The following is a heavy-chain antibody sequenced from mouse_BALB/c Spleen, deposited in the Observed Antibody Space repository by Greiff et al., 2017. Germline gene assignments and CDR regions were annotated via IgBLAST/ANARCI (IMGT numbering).Heavy chain of an antibody. CDR2: ISYSGST. J-gene: IGHJ3*01. V-gene: IGHV3-2*02. Sequence: EVKLQESGPGLVKPSQSLSLTCTVTGYSITSDYAWNWIRQFPGNKLEWMGYISYSGSTSYNPSLKSRFSITRDTSKNQFFLQLNSVTTEDTATYYCARGDYRYDGSPFAYWGQGTLVTVSA. D-gene: IGHD2-14*01. CDR3: ARGDYRYDGSPFAY. CDR1: GYSITSDYA.